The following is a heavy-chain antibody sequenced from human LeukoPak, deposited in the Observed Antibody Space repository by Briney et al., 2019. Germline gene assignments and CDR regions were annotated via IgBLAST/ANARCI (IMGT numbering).Heavy chain of an antibody. J-gene: IGHJ4*02. D-gene: IGHD4-17*01. CDR3: ARESPQYGDATRRGPAPFD. V-gene: IGHV1-69*13. CDR1: GGTFSSYA. CDR2: IIPIFGTA. Sequence: SVKVSCKASGGTFSSYAISWVRQAPGQGLEWMGGIIPIFGTANYAQKFQGRVTITADESTSTAYMELSSLRSEDTAVYYCARESPQYGDATRRGPAPFDWGQGTLVTVSS.